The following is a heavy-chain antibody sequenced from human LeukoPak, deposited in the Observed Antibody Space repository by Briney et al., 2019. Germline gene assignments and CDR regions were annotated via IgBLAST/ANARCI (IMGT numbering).Heavy chain of an antibody. V-gene: IGHV4-34*01. CDR3: ARESGYYDSSGGFDP. CDR1: GGSFSGYY. CDR2: INHSGST. Sequence: SETLSLTCAVYGGSFSGYYWSWIRQPPGKGLEWIGEINHSGSTNYNPSLKSRVTISVDTSKNQFSLKLSSVTAADTAVYYCARESGYYDSSGGFDPWGQGTLVTVSS. D-gene: IGHD3-22*01. J-gene: IGHJ5*02.